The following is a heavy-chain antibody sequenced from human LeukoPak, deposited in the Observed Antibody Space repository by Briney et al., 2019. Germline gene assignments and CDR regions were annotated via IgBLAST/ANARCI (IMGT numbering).Heavy chain of an antibody. J-gene: IGHJ4*02. V-gene: IGHV4-34*01. CDR3: ARLLGGWYMY. CDR1: GGSFSGYY. D-gene: IGHD6-19*01. CDR2: INHSGST. Sequence: PSETLSLTRAVYGGSFSGYYWSWIRQPPGKWLEWIGEINHSGSTNYNPSLKSRVTISVDTSKNQFSLKLSSVTAADTAVYYCARLLGGWYMYWGQGTLVTVSS.